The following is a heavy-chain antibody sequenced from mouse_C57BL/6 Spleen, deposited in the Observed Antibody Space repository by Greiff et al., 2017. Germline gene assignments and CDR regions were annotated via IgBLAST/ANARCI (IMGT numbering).Heavy chain of an antibody. J-gene: IGHJ2*01. CDR1: GYSFTGYY. D-gene: IGHD1-1*01. V-gene: IGHV1-31*01. Sequence: VQLQQSGPELVKPGASVKISCKASGYSFTGYYMHWVKQSHGNILDWIGYIYPYNGVSSYNQKFKGKATLTVDKSSSTAYMELRSLTSEDSAVYYCARSLITTVVAARGYFDYWGQGTTLTVSS. CDR3: ARSLITTVVAARGYFDY. CDR2: IYPYNGVS.